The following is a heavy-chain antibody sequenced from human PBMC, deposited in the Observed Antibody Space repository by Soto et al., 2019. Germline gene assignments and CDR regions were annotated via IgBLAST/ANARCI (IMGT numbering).Heavy chain of an antibody. CDR1: GGSFSGYY. Sequence: SETLSLTCAVYGGSFSGYYWSWIRQPPGKGLEWIGEINHSGSTNYNLSLKSRVTISVDTSKNQFSLKLSSVTAADTAVYYCARGECSGGSCYSHYYYMDVWGKGTTVTVSS. D-gene: IGHD2-15*01. J-gene: IGHJ6*03. CDR3: ARGECSGGSCYSHYYYMDV. CDR2: INHSGST. V-gene: IGHV4-34*01.